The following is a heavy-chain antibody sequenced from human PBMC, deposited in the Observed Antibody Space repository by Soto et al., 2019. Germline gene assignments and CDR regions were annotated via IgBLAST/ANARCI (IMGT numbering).Heavy chain of an antibody. CDR3: ARVTYYYDSSGYYPRGYFDY. Sequence: SETLSLTCTVSGGSISSYYWSWIRQPPGKGLEWIGYIYYSGSTNYNPSLKSRVTISVDTSKNQFSLKLSSVTAADTAVYYCARVTYYYDSSGYYPRGYFDYWGQGTLVTVSS. D-gene: IGHD3-22*01. CDR1: GGSISSYY. J-gene: IGHJ4*02. V-gene: IGHV4-59*01. CDR2: IYYSGST.